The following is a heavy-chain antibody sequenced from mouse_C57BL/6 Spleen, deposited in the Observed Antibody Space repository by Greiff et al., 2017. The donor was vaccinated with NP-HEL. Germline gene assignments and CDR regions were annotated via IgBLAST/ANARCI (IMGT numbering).Heavy chain of an antibody. CDR2: INPNNGGT. CDR1: GYTFTDYY. Sequence: VQLQQSGPELVKPGASVKISCKASGYTFTDYYMNWVKQSHGKSLEWIGDINPNNGGTSYNQKFKGKATLTVDKSSSTAYMELRSLTSEDSAVYYCARSGGSTFDYWGQGTTLTVSS. D-gene: IGHD1-1*01. J-gene: IGHJ2*01. V-gene: IGHV1-26*01. CDR3: ARSGGSTFDY.